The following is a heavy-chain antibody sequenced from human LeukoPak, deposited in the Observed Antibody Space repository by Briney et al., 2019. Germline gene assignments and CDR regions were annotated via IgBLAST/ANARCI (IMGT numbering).Heavy chain of an antibody. CDR1: GFTVSSNY. V-gene: IGHV3-66*01. J-gene: IGHJ4*02. CDR3: ARESNSGYYLSY. CDR2: IYNSGRT. Sequence: GGSLRLSCAASGFTVSSNYMSWVRQVPGKGLEWVSVIYNSGRTYYADSVKGRFTNSRDNSKNTVYLQMNSLRAEDTAVYYCARESNSGYYLSYWGQGTLVTVSS. D-gene: IGHD3-22*01.